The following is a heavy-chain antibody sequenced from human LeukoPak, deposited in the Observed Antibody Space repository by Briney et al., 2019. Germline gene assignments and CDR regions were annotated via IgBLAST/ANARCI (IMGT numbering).Heavy chain of an antibody. J-gene: IGHJ4*02. V-gene: IGHV4-59*02. Sequence: SETLTLTCTVSGGSVSNYYWSWIRQSPGKGLEWIGYIYYTETSYNPSLKSRVTISADTSKNQFSLKLYSVTAADTAVYYCATRKLGNDYWGQGTLVTVSS. CDR2: IYYTET. CDR3: ATRKLGNDY. CDR1: GGSVSNYY. D-gene: IGHD7-27*01.